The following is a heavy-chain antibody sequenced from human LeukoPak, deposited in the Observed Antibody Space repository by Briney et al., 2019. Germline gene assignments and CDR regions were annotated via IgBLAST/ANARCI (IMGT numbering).Heavy chain of an antibody. CDR1: GGSISSYY. CDR2: IYYSGST. CDR3: ARGSPLQLWLREYYFDY. D-gene: IGHD5-18*01. Sequence: SETLSLTCTVSGGSISSYYWSRIRQPPGKGLEWIGYIYYSGSTNYNPSLKGRVTISVDTSKNQFSLKLSSVTAADTAVYYCARGSPLQLWLREYYFDYWGQGTLVTVSS. V-gene: IGHV4-59*01. J-gene: IGHJ4*02.